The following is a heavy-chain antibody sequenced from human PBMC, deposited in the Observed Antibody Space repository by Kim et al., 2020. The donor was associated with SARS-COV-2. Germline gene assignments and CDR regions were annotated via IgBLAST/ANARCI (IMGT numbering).Heavy chain of an antibody. V-gene: IGHV3-7*01. CDR3: AGGGGYLFDY. D-gene: IGHD3-22*01. Sequence: SEKNYVDSVRGRFTIPRDNAKNSLYLQMNSLRAEDTAVYYCAGGGGYLFDYWGQGTLVTVSS. J-gene: IGHJ4*02. CDR2: SEK.